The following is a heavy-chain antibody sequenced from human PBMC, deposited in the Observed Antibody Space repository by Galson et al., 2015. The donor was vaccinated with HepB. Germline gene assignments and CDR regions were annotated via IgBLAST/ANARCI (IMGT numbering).Heavy chain of an antibody. V-gene: IGHV4-59*08. D-gene: IGHD3-10*01. CDR3: ARLWFGESYFDY. J-gene: IGHJ4*02. Sequence: SETLSLTCTVSGASISSYYWSWIRQPPGKELEWIGYIYYSGSTNYNPSLKSRVTMSADTSKNHFSLRLSSVTAADTAVYYCARLWFGESYFDYWGLGTLVTVSS. CDR2: IYYSGST. CDR1: GASISSYY.